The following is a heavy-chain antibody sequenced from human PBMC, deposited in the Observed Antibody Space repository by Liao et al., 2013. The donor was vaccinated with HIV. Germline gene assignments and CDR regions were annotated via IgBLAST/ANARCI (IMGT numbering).Heavy chain of an antibody. Sequence: QVQLQESGPGLVKPSETLSLTCSVSGGSISGYYWSWIRQPPGKGLEWIAYVNYNATGRTAYNPSLESRVTTSVDMSKNEFSLTLTSVSAADTAVYYCAREPDNNCWDFDRWAVAPWSPSPQ. V-gene: IGHV4-59*01. CDR1: GGSISGYY. CDR2: VNYNATGRT. D-gene: IGHD2-15*01. CDR3: AREPDNNCWDFDR. J-gene: IGHJ2*01.